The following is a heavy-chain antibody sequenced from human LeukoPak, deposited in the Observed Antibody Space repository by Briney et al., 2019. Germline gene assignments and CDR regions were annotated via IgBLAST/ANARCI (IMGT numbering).Heavy chain of an antibody. V-gene: IGHV4-59*06. Sequence: SETLSLTCTVSGGSFTDYYWGWIRQPPGKGLEWIGYIYYSGTTYYSPSLKSRVTISVDTSKNQFSLNLSSVTAADTAVYYCARYFYDSSGYYVSWFDPWGQGTLVTVSS. CDR2: IYYSGTT. D-gene: IGHD3-22*01. CDR1: GGSFTDYY. CDR3: ARYFYDSSGYYVSWFDP. J-gene: IGHJ5*02.